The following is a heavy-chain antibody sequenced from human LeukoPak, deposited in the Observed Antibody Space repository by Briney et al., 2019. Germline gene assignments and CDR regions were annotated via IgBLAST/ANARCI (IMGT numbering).Heavy chain of an antibody. V-gene: IGHV3-30*03. Sequence: GGSLRLSCAASGFTFSSYGMHWVRQAPGKGLEWVAVISYDGSNKYYADSVKGRFTISRDNSKNTLYLQMNSLRAEDTAVYYCARWGRNYGLGMSYWGQGTLVTVSS. CDR2: ISYDGSNK. CDR1: GFTFSSYG. CDR3: ARWGRNYGLGMSY. D-gene: IGHD1-7*01. J-gene: IGHJ4*02.